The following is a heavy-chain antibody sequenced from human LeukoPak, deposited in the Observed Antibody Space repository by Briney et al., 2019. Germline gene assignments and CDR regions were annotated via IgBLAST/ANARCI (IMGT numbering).Heavy chain of an antibody. CDR3: ARDRIREFDY. J-gene: IGHJ4*02. V-gene: IGHV4-61*03. D-gene: IGHD3-10*01. Sequence: SETLSLTCTVSGGSVSSSSYYWSWIRQPPGKGLEWIGYIEYSGSTNYNPSLKSRVTISVDTSKNHFFLKLRYVTAADTAVYYCARDRIREFDYWGQGTLVTVSS. CDR2: IEYSGST. CDR1: GGSVSSSSYY.